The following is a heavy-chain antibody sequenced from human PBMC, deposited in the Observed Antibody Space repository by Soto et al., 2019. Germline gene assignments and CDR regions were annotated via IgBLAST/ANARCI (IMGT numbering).Heavy chain of an antibody. Sequence: EVQLVESGGCLVQRGRSLTLSCLASGLTSDEYVMHWVRQVPGKGLEWVSGISWNSGNIDYADSVKGRFTISRDNAMNSLYLLMNSMRPGGRVLYYCARGLSALPSNLDYWGQGTRVTVSS. V-gene: IGHV3-9*02. CDR3: ARGLSALPSNLDY. D-gene: IGHD3-16*01. J-gene: IGHJ4*02. CDR1: GLTSDEYV. CDR2: ISWNSGNI.